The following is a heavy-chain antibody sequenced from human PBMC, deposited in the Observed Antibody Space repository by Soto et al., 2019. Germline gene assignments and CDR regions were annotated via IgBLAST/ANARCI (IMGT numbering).Heavy chain of an antibody. CDR2: MNPNSGNT. CDR1: GYTFTSYD. V-gene: IGHV1-8*01. D-gene: IGHD2-2*01. Sequence: QVQLVQSGAEVKKPGASVKVSCKASGYTFTSYDINWVRQATGQGLEWMGWMNPNSGNTGYAQKFQGRVTMTRNTSISTAYMELSSLRSEDTAVYYCARGTGYCSSTSCHHGVHYGMDVWGQGTTVTVSS. CDR3: ARGTGYCSSTSCHHGVHYGMDV. J-gene: IGHJ6*02.